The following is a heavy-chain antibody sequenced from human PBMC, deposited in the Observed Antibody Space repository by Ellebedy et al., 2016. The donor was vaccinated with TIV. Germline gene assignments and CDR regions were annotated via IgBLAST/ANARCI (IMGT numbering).Heavy chain of an antibody. D-gene: IGHD1-26*01. V-gene: IGHV5-10-1*01. CDR2: IDPSDSYT. CDR3: ARFSGSYGGFDY. CDR1: GYNFASYW. Sequence: GESLKISCQGSGYNFASYWISWVRQVPGRGLESMGRIDPSDSYTNYSPSFQGHVTISADNSISPAYLQWNSLKASDTAFYYCARFSGSYGGFDYWGQGTQVTVSS. J-gene: IGHJ4*02.